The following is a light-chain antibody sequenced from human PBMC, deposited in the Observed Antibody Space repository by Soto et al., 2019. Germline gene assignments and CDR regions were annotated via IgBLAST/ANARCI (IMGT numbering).Light chain of an antibody. J-gene: IGKJ5*01. CDR2: KVS. V-gene: IGKV2-30*02. CDR1: QSLLHSNGYNY. CDR3: MQGTHWPIT. Sequence: DIVMTQSPLSLPVTPGEPASISCRSRQSLLHSNGYNYLDWFQQRPGRSPRRLIYKVSNRDSGVPARFSGSGSGTDFALKISRVEAEDVGVYYCMQGTHWPITFGQGTRLEIK.